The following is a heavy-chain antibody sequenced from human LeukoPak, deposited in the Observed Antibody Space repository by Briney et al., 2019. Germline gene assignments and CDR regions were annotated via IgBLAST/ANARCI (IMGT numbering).Heavy chain of an antibody. V-gene: IGHV5-51*01. CDR2: MYPDDSDT. D-gene: IGHD3-22*01. J-gene: IGHJ4*02. Sequence: GESLSISCKASGYSFINHWIGWVRQKPGKGLEWVGIMYPDDSDTRYSPSFQGQVSISADKSLSTAYLQWSSLKASDTAMYYCARLIYDSSGYFDYWGQGTLVTVSS. CDR3: ARLIYDSSGYFDY. CDR1: GYSFINHW.